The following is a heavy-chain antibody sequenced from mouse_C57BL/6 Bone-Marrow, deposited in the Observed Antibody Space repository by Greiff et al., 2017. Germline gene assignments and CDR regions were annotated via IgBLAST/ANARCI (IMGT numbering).Heavy chain of an antibody. V-gene: IGHV1-69*01. D-gene: IGHD2-3*01. J-gene: IGHJ2*01. Sequence: QVQLQQPGAELVMPGASVKLSCKASGYTFTSYWMHWVKQRPGQGLEWIGEIDPSDSYTNYNQKFKGKSTLTVDKSSSTAYMQLSSLTSEDSAVYYCARGGYYKDYWGQGTALTVSS. CDR2: IDPSDSYT. CDR1: GYTFTSYW. CDR3: ARGGYYKDY.